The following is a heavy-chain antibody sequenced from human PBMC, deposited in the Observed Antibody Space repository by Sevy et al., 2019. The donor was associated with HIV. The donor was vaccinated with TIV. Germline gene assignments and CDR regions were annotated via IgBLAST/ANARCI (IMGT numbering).Heavy chain of an antibody. Sequence: SETLSLTCAVYGGSFSGYYWSWIRQPPGKGLEWIGEINHSGSTTYNPSLKIRVTISVDTSKNQFSLKLSSVTAADTAVYYCARSQLLTNYYYGMDVWGQGTTVTVSS. CDR1: GGSFSGYY. D-gene: IGHD2-2*01. J-gene: IGHJ6*02. CDR3: ARSQLLTNYYYGMDV. V-gene: IGHV4-34*01. CDR2: INHSGST.